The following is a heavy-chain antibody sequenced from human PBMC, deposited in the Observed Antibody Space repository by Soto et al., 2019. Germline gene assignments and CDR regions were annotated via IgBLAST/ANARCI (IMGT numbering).Heavy chain of an antibody. CDR2: ISYDGSNK. D-gene: IGHD2-15*01. CDR1: GFTFSSYG. J-gene: IGHJ4*02. V-gene: IGHV3-30*18. CDR3: AKDRKVVVVAASFYDY. Sequence: QVQLVESGGGVVQPGRSLRLSCAASGFTFSSYGMHWVRQAPGKGLEWVAVISYDGSNKYYADSVKGRFTISRDNSKNTLYLQMNSLRAEDTAVYYCAKDRKVVVVAASFYDYWGQGTLVTVSS.